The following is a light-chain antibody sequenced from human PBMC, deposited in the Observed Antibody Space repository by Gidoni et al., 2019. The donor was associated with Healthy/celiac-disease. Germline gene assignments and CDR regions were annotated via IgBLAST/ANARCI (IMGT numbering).Light chain of an antibody. Sequence: IQMTQSPSSLSASVGDRVTITCRASQSISSYLNWYQQKPGKAPKLLIYAASSLQSGVPSRFSGSGSGTDFTLTISSLQPEDFATYYCQQSYSTPSRFGQGTKLEIK. V-gene: IGKV1-39*01. CDR3: QQSYSTPSR. CDR1: QSISSY. CDR2: AAS. J-gene: IGKJ2*04.